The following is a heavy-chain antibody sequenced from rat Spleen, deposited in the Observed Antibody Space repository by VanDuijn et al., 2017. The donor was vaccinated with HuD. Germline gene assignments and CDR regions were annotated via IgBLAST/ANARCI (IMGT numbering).Heavy chain of an antibody. Sequence: QVQLKESGPGLVQPSQTLSLTCTVSGFSLTGNNVHWVRQPPGKGLEWMGRMRYDGDPSYSSTLKSRLSISRDTSQNQVFLKMHSLQTDDTGIYYCSRYNSGFDYWGQGVMVTVSS. CDR2: MRYDGDP. CDR1: GFSLTGNN. CDR3: SRYNSGFDY. V-gene: IGHV2-63*01. J-gene: IGHJ2*01. D-gene: IGHD4-3*01.